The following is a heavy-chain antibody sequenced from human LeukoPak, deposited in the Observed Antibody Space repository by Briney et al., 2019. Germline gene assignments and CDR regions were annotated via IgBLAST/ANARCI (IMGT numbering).Heavy chain of an antibody. CDR2: ICTAGDT. V-gene: IGHV3-13*01. CDR1: GFTFSSYD. D-gene: IGHD3-10*01. CDR3: AKDEGPITMVRGVIISPYFDY. Sequence: GGSLRLSCAASGFTFSSYDMHWVRQAPGKGLEWVSAICTAGDTYYPGSVKGRFTISRENAKNSLYLQMNSLRAEDTAVYYCAKDEGPITMVRGVIISPYFDYWGQGTLVTVSS. J-gene: IGHJ4*02.